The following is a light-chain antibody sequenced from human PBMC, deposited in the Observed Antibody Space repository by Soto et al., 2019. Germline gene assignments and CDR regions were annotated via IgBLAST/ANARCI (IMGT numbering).Light chain of an antibody. J-gene: IGKJ5*01. V-gene: IGKV1-39*01. CDR1: QSITSC. CDR3: QQHNSFSIT. Sequence: DIQMTQSPSSLSASVGDRVTITCRASQSITSCLNWYQQKPGKAPNLLIYAASTLQSGVPSRFSGSGSGTEFTLTINSLQADDFATYYCQQHNSFSITFGQGTRLE. CDR2: AAS.